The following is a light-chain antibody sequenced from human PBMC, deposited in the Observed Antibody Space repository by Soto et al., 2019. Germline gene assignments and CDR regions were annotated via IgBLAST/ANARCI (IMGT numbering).Light chain of an antibody. CDR3: QQYHNWPPLP. J-gene: IGKJ5*01. V-gene: IGKV3-15*01. Sequence: EIVMTQSPATLSVSPGERATLSCRASQSVGIKLAWYQQKPGQAPRILIHGASTRASGISARFSGSGSGTEFTHTITNLQSEDFAIYYCQQYHNWPPLPFGQGTRLDIK. CDR2: GAS. CDR1: QSVGIK.